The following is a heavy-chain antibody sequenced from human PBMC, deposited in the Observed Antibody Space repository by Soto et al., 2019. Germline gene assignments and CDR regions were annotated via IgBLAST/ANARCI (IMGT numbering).Heavy chain of an antibody. J-gene: IGHJ4*02. D-gene: IGHD1-1*01. Sequence: QIHLVQSGAEVMKPGASVKVSCKGSGYGFTTYGITWVRQAPGQGLEWMAWISAHNGNTNYAQKLQGRVTVTRDTSTSTAYMELRSLRSDDTAVYSCARGRYGDYWGQGALVTVSS. V-gene: IGHV1-18*01. CDR1: GYGFTTYG. CDR2: ISAHNGNT. CDR3: ARGRYGDY.